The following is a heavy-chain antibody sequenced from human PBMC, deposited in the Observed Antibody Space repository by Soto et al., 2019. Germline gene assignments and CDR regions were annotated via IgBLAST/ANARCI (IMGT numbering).Heavy chain of an antibody. J-gene: IGHJ4*02. V-gene: IGHV3-23*01. D-gene: IGHD1-7*01. CDR1: GSTFSNYA. CDR3: AKDPRLELPGLDS. CDR2: ISGSGRAK. Sequence: EVQLLESGGGLVQPGGSVRLSCASSGSTFSNYAMTWVRQAPGTGVERVSSISGSGRAKFYADSVKGRCTISRDNSKDTLYLERNSPKAEATAVYYFAKDPRLELPGLDSWGQGTLVTVSS.